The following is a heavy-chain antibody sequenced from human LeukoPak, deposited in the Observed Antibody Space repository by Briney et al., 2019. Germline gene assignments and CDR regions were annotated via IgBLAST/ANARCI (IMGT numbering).Heavy chain of an antibody. CDR3: AKGGRVYWGYYYYMDV. J-gene: IGHJ6*03. V-gene: IGHV1-8*03. CDR1: GYTFTSYD. D-gene: IGHD2-8*01. CDR2: MNPNSGNT. Sequence: GASVKVSCKASGYTFTSYDINWVRQATGQGLEWMGWMNPNSGNTGYAQKFQGRVTITRNTSISTAYMELSSLRSEDTAVYYCAKGGRVYWGYYYYMDVWGKGTTVTVSS.